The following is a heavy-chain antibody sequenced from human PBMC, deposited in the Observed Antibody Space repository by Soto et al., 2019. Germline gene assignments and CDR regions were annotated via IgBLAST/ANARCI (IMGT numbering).Heavy chain of an antibody. Sequence: PGGSLRLSCAASGFTFSSYAMGWVRQGPGKGLEWVAVVSIGGSTHYAVSVRGRFTISRDNSKNTLSLQMNSLTAEDTAVYFCAKRRGAGGHFDYWGQGALVTVS. CDR1: GFTFSSYA. J-gene: IGHJ4*02. CDR2: VSIGGST. D-gene: IGHD2-15*01. CDR3: AKRRGAGGHFDY. V-gene: IGHV3-23*01.